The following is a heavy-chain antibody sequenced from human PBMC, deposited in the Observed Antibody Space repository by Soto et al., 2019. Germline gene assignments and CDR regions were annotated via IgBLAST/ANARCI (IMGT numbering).Heavy chain of an antibody. Sequence: QVQLVQSGAEVKKPGASVQVSCKASGYTFTSYAMHWVRQAPGQRLEWMGWINAGNGNTKYSQKFQGRVTITRDTSASTAYMELSSLRSEDTAVYYCARGPYIVVVVAAKKQADAFEIWGQGTMVTVSS. CDR1: GYTFTSYA. J-gene: IGHJ3*02. V-gene: IGHV1-3*01. CDR3: ARGPYIVVVVAAKKQADAFEI. CDR2: INAGNGNT. D-gene: IGHD2-15*01.